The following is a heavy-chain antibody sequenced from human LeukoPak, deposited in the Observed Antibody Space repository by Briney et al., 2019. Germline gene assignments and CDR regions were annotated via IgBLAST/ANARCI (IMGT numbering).Heavy chain of an antibody. CDR2: INSDGSST. Sequence: PGGSLRLSCAASGFTFSSYWMHWVRQAPGKGLVWVSRINSDGSSTSYADSVKGRFTISRDNAKNTLYLQMNSLRAEDTAVYYCARGGCGGDCYDYWGQGTLVTVSS. CDR1: GFTFSSYW. D-gene: IGHD2-21*01. V-gene: IGHV3-74*01. J-gene: IGHJ4*02. CDR3: ARGGCGGDCYDY.